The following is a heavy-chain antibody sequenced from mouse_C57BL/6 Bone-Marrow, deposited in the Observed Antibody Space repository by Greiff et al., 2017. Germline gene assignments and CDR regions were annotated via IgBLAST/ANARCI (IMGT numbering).Heavy chain of an antibody. CDR2: ISSGGSST. J-gene: IGHJ3*01. CDR1: GFTFSSYG. CDR3: AGRDYGSSSWFAY. D-gene: IGHD1-1*01. Sequence: EVQLQQSGGDLVKPGGSLKLSCAASGFTFSSYGMSWVRQTPDKRLEWVATISSGGSSTYYPDSVKGRFTISRDNAKNTLYLQMSSLNSEDTAMYYCAGRDYGSSSWFAYWGQGTLVTVSA. V-gene: IGHV5-6*01.